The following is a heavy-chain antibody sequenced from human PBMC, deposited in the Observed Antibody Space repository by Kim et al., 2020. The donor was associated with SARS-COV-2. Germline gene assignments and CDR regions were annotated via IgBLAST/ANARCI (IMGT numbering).Heavy chain of an antibody. D-gene: IGHD3-16*01. J-gene: IGHJ5*02. V-gene: IGHV3-23*01. CDR3: AKAGWGTP. CDR2: GGHT. Sequence: GGHTSHSDAVKSRFTHTRDKSKHTLYLQMNSLRAEDTAVYYCAKAGWGTPWGQGTLVTVSS.